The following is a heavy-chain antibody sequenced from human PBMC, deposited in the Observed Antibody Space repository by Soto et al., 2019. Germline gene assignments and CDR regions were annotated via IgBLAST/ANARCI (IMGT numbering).Heavy chain of an antibody. Sequence: GGSLRLSCAASGFTFKNYSMHWVRQAPGKGMVWVSRSNSDGSNTRYADSVQGRFTISRDYANNTLFLQMNSLKVADTAVYFCARGCNRPNCNGMDVWGQGTTVTVSS. CDR1: GFTFKNYS. V-gene: IGHV3-74*01. D-gene: IGHD1-1*01. J-gene: IGHJ6*02. CDR3: ARGCNRPNCNGMDV. CDR2: SNSDGSNT.